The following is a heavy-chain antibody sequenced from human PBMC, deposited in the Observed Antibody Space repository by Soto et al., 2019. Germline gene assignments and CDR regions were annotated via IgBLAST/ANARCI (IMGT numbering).Heavy chain of an antibody. CDR1: GFSLSTSGVG. V-gene: IGHV2-5*02. D-gene: IGHD6-13*01. CDR3: AHISSSWLSADY. CDR2: IYWDDDK. J-gene: IGHJ4*02. Sequence: QITLKESGPTLVKPTQTLTLTCTFSGFSLSTSGVGVGWIRQPPGKALEWLALIYWDDDKRYSPALKSRLTITKDTSKNQVVLTMTNMDPVDTATYYCAHISSSWLSADYWGQGTLVTVSS.